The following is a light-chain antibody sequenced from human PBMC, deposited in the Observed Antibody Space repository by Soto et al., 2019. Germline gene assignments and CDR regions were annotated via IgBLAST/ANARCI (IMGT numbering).Light chain of an antibody. V-gene: IGLV1-40*01. Sequence: QAVVTQPPSMSGAPGQRVTISCTGGSSNIGAGYDVHWSQQFPGAAPKPLVYGKNNRPSGVSDRFSGSKSDTSASLAITGLQAEDEAEYYCQSSDRSVSGPVFGGGTKVTVL. J-gene: IGLJ3*02. CDR1: SSNIGAGYD. CDR2: GKN. CDR3: QSSDRSVSGPV.